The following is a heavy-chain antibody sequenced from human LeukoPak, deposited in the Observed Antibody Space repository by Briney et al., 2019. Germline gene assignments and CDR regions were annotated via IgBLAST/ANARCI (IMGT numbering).Heavy chain of an antibody. V-gene: IGHV4-34*01. D-gene: IGHD1-14*01. CDR3: ARRRKVYGKNWFDP. Sequence: PSETLSLTCAVYGGSFSGYYWSWIRQPPGKGLEWIEEINHSGSTNYNPSLKSRVTISVDTSKNQFSLKLSSVTAADTAVYYCARRRKVYGKNWFDPWGQGTLVTVSS. J-gene: IGHJ5*02. CDR1: GGSFSGYY. CDR2: INHSGST.